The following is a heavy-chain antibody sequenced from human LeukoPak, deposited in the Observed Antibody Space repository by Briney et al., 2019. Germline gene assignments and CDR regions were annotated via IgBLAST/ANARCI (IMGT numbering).Heavy chain of an antibody. CDR1: GFTFSNYW. CDR3: VRSAFHAGSGNYYDY. Sequence: GGSLRLSCAASGFTFSNYWIHWVRQAPGKGLVWVSRIDNAGSTTTYADSVKGRFTISRDNAENTLYLQMNSLRVEDTAVYYCVRSAFHAGSGNYYDYWGQGTLVTVSS. V-gene: IGHV3-74*03. CDR2: IDNAGSTT. D-gene: IGHD3-22*01. J-gene: IGHJ4*02.